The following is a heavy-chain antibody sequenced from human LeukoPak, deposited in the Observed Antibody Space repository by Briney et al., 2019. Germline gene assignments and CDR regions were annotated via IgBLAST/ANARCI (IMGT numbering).Heavy chain of an antibody. CDR2: ISGSGGST. J-gene: IGHJ4*02. Sequence: GGSLRLSCTASGFTFSSYAMSWVRQAPGKGLAWVSAISGSGGSTYYADSVKGRFTISRDNSKNTLYLQMNSLRAEDTAVYYCASDCSSTSCYQRGGYSDYWGQGTLVTVSS. D-gene: IGHD2-2*01. V-gene: IGHV3-23*01. CDR3: ASDCSSTSCYQRGGYSDY. CDR1: GFTFSSYA.